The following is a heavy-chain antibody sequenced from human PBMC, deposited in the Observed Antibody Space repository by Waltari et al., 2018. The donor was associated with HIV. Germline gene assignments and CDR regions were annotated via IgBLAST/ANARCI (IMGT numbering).Heavy chain of an antibody. V-gene: IGHV4-31*03. Sequence: QVQLQESGPGLVKPSQTLSLTCTVSGGSVSSDSHYWSWIRQHPGKGLEWIVYIYYSGSTYDNPSLKSRVIISIDTSQNQFSLELTSVTAADTAVYYCARDSGLYGTYSHGMDVWGQGTTVTVSS. J-gene: IGHJ6*02. CDR1: GGSVSSDSHY. D-gene: IGHD4-17*01. CDR3: ARDSGLYGTYSHGMDV. CDR2: IYYSGST.